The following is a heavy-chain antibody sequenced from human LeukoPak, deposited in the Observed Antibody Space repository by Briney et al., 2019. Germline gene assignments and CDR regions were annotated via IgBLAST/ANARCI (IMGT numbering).Heavy chain of an antibody. CDR2: IYYSGST. CDR3: ARPSTDYVWGSYRTGAFDI. D-gene: IGHD3-16*02. V-gene: IGHV4-39*01. CDR1: ISXSSYY. J-gene: IGHJ3*02. Sequence: ISXSSYYWGWIRQPPGKGLEWIGSIYYSGSTYYNPSLKSRVTISVDTSKNQFSLKLSSVTAADTAVYYCARPSTDYVWGSYRTGAFDIWGQGTMVTVSS.